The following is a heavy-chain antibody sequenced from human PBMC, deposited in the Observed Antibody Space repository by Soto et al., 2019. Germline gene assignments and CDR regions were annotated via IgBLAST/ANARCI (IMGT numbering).Heavy chain of an antibody. V-gene: IGHV1-18*04. CDR1: GYTFTSYG. Sequence: GAPVKVSCKASGYTFTSYGTSWVRQAPGQGLEWMGWISAYNGNTNYAQKLQGRVTMTTDTSTSTAYMELRSLRSDDTAVYYCARDVYSSSWADDFDIWGQGTMVTVSS. CDR3: ARDVYSSSWADDFDI. D-gene: IGHD6-13*01. J-gene: IGHJ3*02. CDR2: ISAYNGNT.